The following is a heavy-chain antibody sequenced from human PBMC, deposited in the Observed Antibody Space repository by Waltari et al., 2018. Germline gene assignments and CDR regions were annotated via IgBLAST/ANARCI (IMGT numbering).Heavy chain of an antibody. D-gene: IGHD3-22*01. CDR1: GYSFTSYD. J-gene: IGHJ5*02. V-gene: IGHV1-8*01. CDR3: SDSSGP. Sequence: VQLVQSGAEVKKPGASVKVSCEASGYSFTSYDVNWVRQATGQGLEWMGWINPHSGEVGYTQRFRGRITMTRNTSINTVYMELSSLTADDTATYYCSDSSGPWSQGTLVTVSS. CDR2: INPHSGEV.